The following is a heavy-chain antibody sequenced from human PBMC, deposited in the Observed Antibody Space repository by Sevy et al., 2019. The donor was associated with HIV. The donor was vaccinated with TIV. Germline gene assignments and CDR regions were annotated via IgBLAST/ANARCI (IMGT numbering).Heavy chain of an antibody. Sequence: GGSLRLSCAASGFTFSEAWMSWVRQAPGKGLEWVGRIKSKTDAATRDFAAPVRGRFSISRDDSANTVYLVMNNLKPEDTCVYYCAAGTGTGDFDYWGQGTLVTVSS. V-gene: IGHV3-15*01. CDR3: AAGTGTGDFDY. CDR2: IKSKTDAATR. CDR1: GFTFSEAW. J-gene: IGHJ4*02. D-gene: IGHD1-1*01.